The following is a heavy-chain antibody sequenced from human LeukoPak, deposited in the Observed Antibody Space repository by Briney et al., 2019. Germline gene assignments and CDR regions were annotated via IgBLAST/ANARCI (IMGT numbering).Heavy chain of an antibody. CDR2: ISSISSYI. V-gene: IGHV3-11*06. CDR3: ARVQRGIAVALDY. Sequence: GGSLRLSCAASGFTFSDYYMSWIRQAPGKGLEWVSSISSISSYIYYADSVKGRFTISRDNVKNLLYLQMNSLRAEDTAVYYCARVQRGIAVALDYWGQGTLATVSS. CDR1: GFTFSDYY. D-gene: IGHD6-19*01. J-gene: IGHJ4*02.